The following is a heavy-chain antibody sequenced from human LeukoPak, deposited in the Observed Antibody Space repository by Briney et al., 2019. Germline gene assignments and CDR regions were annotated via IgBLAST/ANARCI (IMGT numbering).Heavy chain of an antibody. D-gene: IGHD3/OR15-3a*01. Sequence: GASVKVSCKASGYTFTGYYMHWVRQAPGQGLEWMGWINPNSGGTNYAQNLQGRVTMTTDTSTSTAYMELRSLRSDDTAVYYCARVLRYDFWTGWPYYYYMDVWGKGTTVTVSS. V-gene: IGHV1-2*02. CDR3: ARVLRYDFWTGWPYYYYMDV. CDR1: GYTFTGYY. J-gene: IGHJ6*03. CDR2: INPNSGGT.